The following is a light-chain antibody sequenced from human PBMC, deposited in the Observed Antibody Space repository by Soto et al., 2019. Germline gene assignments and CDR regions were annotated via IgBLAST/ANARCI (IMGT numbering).Light chain of an antibody. CDR1: SSDVGSYNL. J-gene: IGLJ1*01. V-gene: IGLV2-23*01. Sequence: QSVLTQPASVSGSPGQSITISCTGTSSDVGSYNLVSWYQQHPGKAPKLMIYEGSKRPSGVSNRFSGSKSGNTASLTISGLQAEDEADYYCCSYAGSSTSHVLGTGTKVTVL. CDR2: EGS. CDR3: CSYAGSSTSHV.